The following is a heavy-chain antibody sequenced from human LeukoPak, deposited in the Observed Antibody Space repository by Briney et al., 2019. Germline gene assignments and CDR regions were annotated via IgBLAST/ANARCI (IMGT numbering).Heavy chain of an antibody. CDR2: VSGRSGDI. D-gene: IGHD3-22*01. J-gene: IGHJ4*02. CDR3: AKARYYFDCSGYSGLDS. Sequence: GGSLRLSCAASGFTFSPYAMSWVRQAPGKGLEWVSSVSGRSGDIYYADSVKGRCTISRDNSKNTLYLEMNSLRAEDTAVYYCAKARYYFDCSGYSGLDSCGQGTLVTVSS. V-gene: IGHV3-23*01. CDR1: GFTFSPYA.